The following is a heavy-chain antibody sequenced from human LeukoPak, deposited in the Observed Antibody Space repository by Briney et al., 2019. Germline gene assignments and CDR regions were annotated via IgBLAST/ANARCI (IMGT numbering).Heavy chain of an antibody. D-gene: IGHD3-22*01. CDR1: GFTFSSYA. J-gene: IGHJ4*02. CDR3: VRHRSESSGYRFEY. V-gene: IGHV3-23*01. Sequence: GGSLRLSCSASGFTFSSYAMSWVRQAPGKGLEWVSAITSSGISTYYADSVKGRFTISRDNSKSTLYVQMNSLRADDAALYYCVRHRSESSGYRFEYWGQGTLVTVSS. CDR2: ITSSGIST.